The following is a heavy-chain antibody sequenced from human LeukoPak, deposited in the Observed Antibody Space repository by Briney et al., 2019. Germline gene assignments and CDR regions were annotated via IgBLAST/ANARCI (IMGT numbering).Heavy chain of an antibody. Sequence: PGGSLRLSCAASGLTFSTYAMHWVRQAPGKGLEWVAVISYDGSNKYYADFVKGRFTISRDNSKNTLYLQINSLRTEDTAVYYCARSGRYFDWLLSPDWGQGTLVTVSS. D-gene: IGHD3-9*01. J-gene: IGHJ4*02. CDR2: ISYDGSNK. CDR1: GLTFSTYA. CDR3: ARSGRYFDWLLSPD. V-gene: IGHV3-30-3*01.